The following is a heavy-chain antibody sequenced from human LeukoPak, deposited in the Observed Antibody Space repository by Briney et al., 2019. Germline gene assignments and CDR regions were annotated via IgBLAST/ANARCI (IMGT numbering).Heavy chain of an antibody. CDR2: ISGSGGST. D-gene: IGHD5-18*01. CDR1: GFTFSSYA. J-gene: IGHJ3*02. CDR3: TRDGGYTYGPVRAFDI. Sequence: GGSLRLSCAASGFTFSSYAMSWVRQAPGKGLEWVSAISGSGGSTYYADSVKGRFTISRDNPKNTLYLQMNSLRAEDTAVYYCTRDGGYTYGPVRAFDIWGQGTMVTVSS. V-gene: IGHV3-23*01.